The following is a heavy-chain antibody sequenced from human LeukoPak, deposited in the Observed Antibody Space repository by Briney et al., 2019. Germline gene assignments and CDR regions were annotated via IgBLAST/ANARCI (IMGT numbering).Heavy chain of an antibody. Sequence: ASVKVSCKASGYTFTGYYMHWVRQAPGQGLEWMGRTNPNSGGTNYAQKFQGRVTMTRDTSISTAYMELSRLRSDDTAVYYCFALRYFDWLMVFDYWGQGTLVTVSS. CDR3: FALRYFDWLMVFDY. V-gene: IGHV1-2*06. D-gene: IGHD3-9*01. CDR1: GYTFTGYY. J-gene: IGHJ4*02. CDR2: TNPNSGGT.